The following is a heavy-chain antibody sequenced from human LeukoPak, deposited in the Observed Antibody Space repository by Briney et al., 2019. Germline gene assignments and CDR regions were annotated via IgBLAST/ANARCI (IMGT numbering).Heavy chain of an antibody. CDR3: TRIAVAGVALDY. CDR1: GFTLSDYY. V-gene: IGHV3-11*03. Sequence: GGSLRLSCAASGFTLSDYYMSWIRHAPGKGLEWVSYISSSSSYTNYADSVKGRFTISRDNAKNSLYLQMNSLRAEDTAVYYCTRIAVAGVALDYWGQGTLVTVTS. J-gene: IGHJ4*02. D-gene: IGHD6-19*01. CDR2: ISSSSSYT.